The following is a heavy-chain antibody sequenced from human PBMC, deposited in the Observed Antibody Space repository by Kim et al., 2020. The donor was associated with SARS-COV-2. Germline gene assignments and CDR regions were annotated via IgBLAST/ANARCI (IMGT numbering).Heavy chain of an antibody. Sequence: SETLSLTCTVSGGSISSYYWSWIRQPPGKGLEWIGYIYYSGSTNYNPSLKSRVTISVDTSKNQFSLKLSSVTAADTAVYYCARDISGGWWFDPWGQGTLVTVSS. J-gene: IGHJ5*02. D-gene: IGHD6-19*01. CDR3: ARDISGGWWFDP. V-gene: IGHV4-59*01. CDR2: IYYSGST. CDR1: GGSISSYY.